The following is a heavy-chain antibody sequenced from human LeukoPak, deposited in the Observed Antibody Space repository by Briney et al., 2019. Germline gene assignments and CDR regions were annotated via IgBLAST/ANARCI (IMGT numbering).Heavy chain of an antibody. CDR3: ARHVRNLDRNWFDP. CDR1: GGSISSYF. Sequence: PSETLSLTCTVSGGSISSYFWSWIRQPPGKGLEWIGYICYSGSTNNNPSLKSRVSISVDTSKNQFSLRLSSVTAADTAVYYCARHVRNLDRNWFDPWGQGTLVTVSP. J-gene: IGHJ5*02. D-gene: IGHD3-9*01. CDR2: ICYSGST. V-gene: IGHV4-59*08.